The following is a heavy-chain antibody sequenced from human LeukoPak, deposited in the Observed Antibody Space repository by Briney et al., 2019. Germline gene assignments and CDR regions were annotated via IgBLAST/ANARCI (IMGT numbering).Heavy chain of an antibody. D-gene: IGHD3-22*01. CDR3: ARPVNSGYFQYLAL. Sequence: PSETLSLTCTVSGGSISSYYWSWIRQPPGKGLEWIGYIYSSGSTNYNPSLKSRVPISAATSKNQLSLKLSSLTAADTAVYYCARPVNSGYFQYLALWGPGTLLTVSS. CDR2: IYSSGST. V-gene: IGHV4-59*08. J-gene: IGHJ2*01. CDR1: GGSISSYY.